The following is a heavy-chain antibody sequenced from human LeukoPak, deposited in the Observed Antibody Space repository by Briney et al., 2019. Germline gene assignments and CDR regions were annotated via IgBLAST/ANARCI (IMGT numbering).Heavy chain of an antibody. CDR1: GYTFTAYY. CDR3: ARFVYDSSGYYDSPFDY. Sequence: ASVTVSCKASGYTFTAYYMHWVRQAPGQGLEWMGWINPYSGGTSYAQKFQGRVAMTRDTSISTAYMELSSLRSEDTAVYYCARFVYDSSGYYDSPFDYWGQGTLVTVSS. CDR2: INPYSGGT. D-gene: IGHD3-22*01. V-gene: IGHV1-2*02. J-gene: IGHJ4*02.